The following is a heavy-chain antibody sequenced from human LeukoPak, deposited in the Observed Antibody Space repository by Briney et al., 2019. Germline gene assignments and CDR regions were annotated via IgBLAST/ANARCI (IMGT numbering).Heavy chain of an antibody. D-gene: IGHD1-26*01. CDR3: ARDRRPNSGSFSGSFDY. J-gene: IGHJ4*02. Sequence: PSETLSLTCTVSGGSISSYYWSWIRQPPGKGLEWIGYIYYSGSTNYSPSLKSRVTISVDTSKNQFSLKLSSVTAADTAVYYCARDRRPNSGSFSGSFDYWGQGTLVTVSS. CDR1: GGSISSYY. V-gene: IGHV4-59*01. CDR2: IYYSGST.